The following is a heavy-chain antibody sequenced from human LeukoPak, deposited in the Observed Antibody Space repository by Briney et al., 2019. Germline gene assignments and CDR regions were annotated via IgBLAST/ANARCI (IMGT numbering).Heavy chain of an antibody. CDR1: GGSISSYY. V-gene: IGHV4-59*01. CDR2: IYYSGST. CDR3: ATSSDIMITPDAFDI. J-gene: IGHJ3*02. Sequence: SETLSLTCTVSGGSISSYYWSWIRQPPGKGLEWIGYIYYSGSTNYKSSLKSRVTISVDTSKNQFSLKLSSVTAADTAVYYCATSSDIMITPDAFDIWGQGTMVTVSS. D-gene: IGHD3-16*01.